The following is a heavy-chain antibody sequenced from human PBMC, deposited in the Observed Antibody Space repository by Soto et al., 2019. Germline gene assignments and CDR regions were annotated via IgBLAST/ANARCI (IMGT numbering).Heavy chain of an antibody. J-gene: IGHJ6*02. CDR3: VKLWFGDRQREATDLYYYYGMDV. Sequence: TGGSLRLSCSASGFTFSSYAMHWVRQAPGKGLEYVSAISSNGGSTYYADSVKGRFTISRDNSKNTLYLQMSSLRAEDTAVYYCVKLWFGDRQREATDLYYYYGMDVWGQGTTVTVSS. CDR1: GFTFSSYA. V-gene: IGHV3-64D*08. D-gene: IGHD3-10*01. CDR2: ISSNGGST.